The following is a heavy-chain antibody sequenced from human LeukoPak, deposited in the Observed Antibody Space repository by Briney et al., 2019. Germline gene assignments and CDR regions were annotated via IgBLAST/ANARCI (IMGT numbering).Heavy chain of an antibody. D-gene: IGHD6-13*01. CDR2: IRYDGSNK. CDR1: GFTFSSYG. CDR3: GAAGYYYYGMDV. J-gene: IGHJ6*02. Sequence: GGSLRLSCAASGFTFSSYGMHWVRQAPGKGLEWLAFIRYDGSNKYYADSVKGRFTISRDNSKNTLYLQMNSLRAEDTAVYYGGAAGYYYYGMDVWGQGTTVTVSS. V-gene: IGHV3-30*02.